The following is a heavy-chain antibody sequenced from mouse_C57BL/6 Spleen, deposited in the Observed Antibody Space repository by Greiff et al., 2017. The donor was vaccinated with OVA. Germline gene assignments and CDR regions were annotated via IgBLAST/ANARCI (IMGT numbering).Heavy chain of an antibody. Sequence: QVQLKEPGAELVKPGASVKLSCKASGYTFTSYWMHWVKQRPGQGLEWIGMIHPNSGSTNYNEKFKSKATLTVDKSSSTAYMQLSSLTSEDSAVYYCARGIYYDYLYYAMDYWGQGTSVTVSS. CDR1: GYTFTSYW. J-gene: IGHJ4*01. CDR2: IHPNSGST. V-gene: IGHV1-64*01. D-gene: IGHD2-4*01. CDR3: ARGIYYDYLYYAMDY.